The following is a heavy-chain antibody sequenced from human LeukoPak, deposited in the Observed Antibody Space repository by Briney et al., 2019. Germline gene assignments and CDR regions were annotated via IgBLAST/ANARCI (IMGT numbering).Heavy chain of an antibody. CDR2: INPNSGGT. J-gene: IGHJ5*02. V-gene: IGHV1-2*02. D-gene: IGHD3-16*02. Sequence: ASVKVSCKASGGTFSNYAISWVRQAPGQGLEWMGWINPNSGGTNYAQKFQGRVTMTRDTSISTAYMELSRLRSDDTAVCYCASQGWSYRARFDPWGQGTLVTVSS. CDR3: ASQGWSYRARFDP. CDR1: GGTFSNYA.